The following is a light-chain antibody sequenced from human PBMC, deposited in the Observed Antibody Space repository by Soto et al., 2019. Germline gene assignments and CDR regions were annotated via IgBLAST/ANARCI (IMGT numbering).Light chain of an antibody. CDR3: SSNTRSSLYV. J-gene: IGLJ1*01. V-gene: IGLV2-14*01. Sequence: QSVLTQPASVSGSPGQSITISCTGTSSDVGGYNYVSWYQQHPGKAPKLMIYEVSNRPSGVSNRFSGSKSGNTASLTISGLQADDEADYYCSSNTRSSLYVFGTGTKLTVL. CDR2: EVS. CDR1: SSDVGGYNY.